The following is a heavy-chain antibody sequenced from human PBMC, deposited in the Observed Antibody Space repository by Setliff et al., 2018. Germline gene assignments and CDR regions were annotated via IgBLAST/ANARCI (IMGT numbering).Heavy chain of an antibody. Sequence: SETLSLTCTVSGGSISSYYWSWIRQPPGKRLEWIGYIYYSGSTNYNPSLESRVTISVDTSKNQFSLRLNSATAADTAVYYCARVSQYSSGWYYYYYYGMDVWGQGTTVTVSS. CDR3: ARVSQYSSGWYYYYYYGMDV. J-gene: IGHJ6*02. V-gene: IGHV4-59*01. D-gene: IGHD6-19*01. CDR2: IYYSGST. CDR1: GGSISSYY.